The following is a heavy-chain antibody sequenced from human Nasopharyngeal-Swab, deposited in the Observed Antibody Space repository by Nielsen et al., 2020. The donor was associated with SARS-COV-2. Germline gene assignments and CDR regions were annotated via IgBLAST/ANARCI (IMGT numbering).Heavy chain of an antibody. V-gene: IGHV1-18*01. CDR1: GYTFTSCG. CDR3: ARDDSPNYDFWSGYYTSFDY. CDR2: ISAYNGNT. J-gene: IGHJ4*02. D-gene: IGHD3-3*01. Sequence: ASVKVSCKASGYTFTSCGISWVRQAPGQGLEWMGWISAYNGNTSYAQKLQGRVTMTTDTSTSTAYMELRSLRSADTAVYYCARDDSPNYDFWSGYYTSFDYWGQGTLVTVSS.